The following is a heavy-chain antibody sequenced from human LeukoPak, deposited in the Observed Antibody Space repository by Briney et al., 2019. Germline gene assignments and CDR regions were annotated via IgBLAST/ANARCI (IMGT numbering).Heavy chain of an antibody. D-gene: IGHD6-13*01. V-gene: IGHV4-39*07. Sequence: PSETLSLTCTVSGGSISSSSYYWGWIRQPPGKGLVWIGSIYYSGSTYYNPSLKSRVTISVDTSKNQFSLKLSSVTAADTAVYYCARDRLVEGAAAGSRHSTNFDYWGQGTLVTVSS. J-gene: IGHJ4*02. CDR2: IYYSGST. CDR3: ARDRLVEGAAAGSRHSTNFDY. CDR1: GGSISSSSYY.